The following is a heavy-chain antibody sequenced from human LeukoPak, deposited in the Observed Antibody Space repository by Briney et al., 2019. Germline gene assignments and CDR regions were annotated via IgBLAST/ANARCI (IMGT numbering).Heavy chain of an antibody. V-gene: IGHV3-53*01. CDR3: AKSLGRYGNYYYMDV. D-gene: IGHD3-16*01. Sequence: PGGSLRLSCTVSGFTVSSNSMSWVRQAPGKGLEWVSFIYSDNTHYSDSVKGRFTISRDNSKNTLYLQMNSLRAEDTAVYYCAKSLGRYGNYYYMDVWGKGTTVTVSS. CDR1: GFTVSSNS. CDR2: IYSDNT. J-gene: IGHJ6*03.